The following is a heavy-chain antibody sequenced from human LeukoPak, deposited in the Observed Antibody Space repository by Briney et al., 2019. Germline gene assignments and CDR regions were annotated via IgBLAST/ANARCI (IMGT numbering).Heavy chain of an antibody. CDR3: ARPSQYGSGTDYYFDS. CDR2: LRIIATNYTT. Sequence: PGGSLRLSCAASGFMFSGSPMHWVRQASGKGLEWVGHLRIIATNYTTIYAASVKGRFTISRDDSKNTAYLTMNSLKTEDTAVYYCARPSQYGSGTDYYFDSWGQGTLVTV. J-gene: IGHJ4*02. V-gene: IGHV3-73*01. D-gene: IGHD3-10*01. CDR1: GFMFSGSP.